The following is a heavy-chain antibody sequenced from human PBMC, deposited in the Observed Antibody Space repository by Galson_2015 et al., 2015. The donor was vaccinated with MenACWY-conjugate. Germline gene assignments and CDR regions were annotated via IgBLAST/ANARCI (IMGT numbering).Heavy chain of an antibody. Sequence: SLRLSCAASGFTFNNYWMHWVRQPPGKGLEWISYIKADGRFSNYADSVKGRFTISTDNAKNMVYLQMDGLEDEDTAVYFCARDNNWSFDSWGQGTLVTVSS. V-gene: IGHV3-74*01. CDR3: ARDNNWSFDS. CDR2: IKADGRFS. D-gene: IGHD1-1*01. J-gene: IGHJ4*02. CDR1: GFTFNNYW.